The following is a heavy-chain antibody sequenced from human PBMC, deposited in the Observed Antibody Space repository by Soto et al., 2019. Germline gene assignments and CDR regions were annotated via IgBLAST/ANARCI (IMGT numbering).Heavy chain of an antibody. CDR2: IKNSGGT. CDR3: ARLDLGRPFDY. D-gene: IGHD3-3*01. V-gene: IGHV4-38-2*01. J-gene: IGHJ4*02. Sequence: ASETLSLTCAVSGYSITSGYYWGWVRQTPGKGLEFIGSIKNSGGTYYNPSLTSRVTISLDMSKNQFSLKLSSVTAADTAVYYCARLDLGRPFDYWGQGTLVTVSS. CDR1: GYSITSGYY.